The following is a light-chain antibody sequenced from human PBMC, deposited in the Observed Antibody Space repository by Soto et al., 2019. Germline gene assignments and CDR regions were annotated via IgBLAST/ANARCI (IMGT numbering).Light chain of an antibody. J-gene: IGKJ1*01. CDR2: GAS. CDR1: QSVSSK. CDR3: QQYNNWPGT. V-gene: IGKV3-15*01. Sequence: EIVLTQSPGTLSVSPGERDTLSCRASQSVSSKLAWYQQKPGQAPRLLFYGASTGATGIPARFSGGGSETEFTLSISSLQSEDCAGYYCQQYNNWPGTVGQGTKVDIK.